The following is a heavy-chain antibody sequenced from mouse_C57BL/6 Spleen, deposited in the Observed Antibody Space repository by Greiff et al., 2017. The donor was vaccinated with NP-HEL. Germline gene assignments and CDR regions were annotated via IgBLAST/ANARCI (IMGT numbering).Heavy chain of an antibody. D-gene: IGHD1-1*01. V-gene: IGHV6-6*01. CDR3: TLAPFYGPAWFAY. CDR2: IRNKANNHAT. Sequence: DVQLVESGGGLVQPGGSMKLSCAASGFTFSDAWMDWVRQSPEKGLEWVAEIRNKANNHATYYAESVKGRFTISRDDSKSSVYLQMNSLRAEDTGIYYCTLAPFYGPAWFAYWGQGTLVTVSA. CDR1: GFTFSDAW. J-gene: IGHJ3*01.